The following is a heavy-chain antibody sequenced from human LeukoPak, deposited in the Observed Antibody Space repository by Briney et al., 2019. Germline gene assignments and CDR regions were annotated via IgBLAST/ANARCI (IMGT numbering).Heavy chain of an antibody. D-gene: IGHD4-23*01. V-gene: IGHV1-2*02. CDR2: INPNSGGT. CDR1: GYTFTNYG. CDR3: AREPDDYGGNFDY. J-gene: IGHJ4*02. Sequence: ASVKVSCKASGYTFTNYGINWVRQAPGQGLEWMGWINPNSGGTNYAQKFQGRVTMTRDTSISTAYMELSRLRSDDTAVYYCAREPDDYGGNFDYWGQGTLVTVSS.